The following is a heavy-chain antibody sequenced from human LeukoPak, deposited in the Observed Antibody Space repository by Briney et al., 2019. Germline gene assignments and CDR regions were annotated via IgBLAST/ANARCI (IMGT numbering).Heavy chain of an antibody. D-gene: IGHD5-18*01. J-gene: IGHJ4*02. Sequence: GGSLRLSCAASGFTFSSYSMNWVRQAPGKGLEWVSYISNSITTTYYADSVKGRFTISRDNAKTSLYLQMNSLRAEDTAAYYCARDGGYAYEIDYWGQGTLVTVSS. CDR2: ISNSITTT. CDR3: ARDGGYAYEIDY. CDR1: GFTFSSYS. V-gene: IGHV3-48*01.